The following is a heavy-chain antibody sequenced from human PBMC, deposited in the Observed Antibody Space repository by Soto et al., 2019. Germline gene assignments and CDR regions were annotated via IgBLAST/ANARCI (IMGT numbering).Heavy chain of an antibody. J-gene: IGHJ4*02. CDR1: GFTFSSYS. Sequence: PGGSLRLSCAASGFTFSSYSMNWVRQAPGKGLEWVSSISSSSSYIYYADSVKGRFTISRDNAKNSLYLQMNSPRAEDTAVYYCARDSFTIFGVVIIQPFDYWGQGTLVTVSS. V-gene: IGHV3-21*01. D-gene: IGHD3-3*01. CDR3: ARDSFTIFGVVIIQPFDY. CDR2: ISSSSSYI.